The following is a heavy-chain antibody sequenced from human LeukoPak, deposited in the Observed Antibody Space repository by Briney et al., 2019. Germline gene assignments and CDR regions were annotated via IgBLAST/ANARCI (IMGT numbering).Heavy chain of an antibody. Sequence: GGSLRLSCAASGFTFSSYEMQWVRQAPGKGLEWGSYISSSGSNIYYADSVKGRFTISRDNAKNSLYLQMNTLRAEDTAVYYCAGLGITMIGGVWGKGTTVTISS. CDR3: AGLGITMIGGV. J-gene: IGHJ6*04. V-gene: IGHV3-48*03. CDR2: ISSSGSNI. D-gene: IGHD3-10*02. CDR1: GFTFSSYE.